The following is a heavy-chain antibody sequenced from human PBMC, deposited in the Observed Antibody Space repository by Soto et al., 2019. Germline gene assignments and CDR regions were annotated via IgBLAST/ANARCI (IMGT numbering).Heavy chain of an antibody. CDR2: ISSSSSYI. CDR3: ASDPRFTYYDILTGPASFDP. CDR1: GFTFSSYS. V-gene: IGHV3-21*01. D-gene: IGHD3-9*01. J-gene: IGHJ5*02. Sequence: GGSLRLSCAASGFTFSSYSMNWVRQAPGKGLEWVSSISSSSSYIYYADSVKGRVTISRDNAKNSLYLQMNSLRAEDTAVYYCASDPRFTYYDILTGPASFDPWGQGTLVTVSS.